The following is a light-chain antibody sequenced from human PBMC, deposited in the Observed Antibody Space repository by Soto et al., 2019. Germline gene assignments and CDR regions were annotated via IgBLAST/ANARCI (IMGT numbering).Light chain of an antibody. V-gene: IGKV1-5*03. CDR3: HQYNTYPWT. Sequence: DIQMTQSPSTLSASVGDRVTIPCRASQSISSWLAWYQQKPGKAPKLLTYKASSLESGVPSRFSGSGSGTEFTLTISSLQHDDFATYYCHQYNTYPWTFGQGTKVEIK. J-gene: IGKJ1*01. CDR2: KAS. CDR1: QSISSW.